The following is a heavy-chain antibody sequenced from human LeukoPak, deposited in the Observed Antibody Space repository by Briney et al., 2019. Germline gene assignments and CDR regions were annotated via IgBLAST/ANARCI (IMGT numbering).Heavy chain of an antibody. Sequence: GGSLRLSCAASGFTFTTYGMHWVRQAPGKGLEWVAFISADGSHKYYADSMKGRFTISRDSSKSTLYLQMNSLRPDDTAVYYCAKPGGGSWEWGSYYFDYWGQGTLVTVSS. D-gene: IGHD2-15*01. CDR1: GFTFTTYG. V-gene: IGHV3-30*18. CDR2: ISADGSHK. J-gene: IGHJ4*02. CDR3: AKPGGGSWEWGSYYFDY.